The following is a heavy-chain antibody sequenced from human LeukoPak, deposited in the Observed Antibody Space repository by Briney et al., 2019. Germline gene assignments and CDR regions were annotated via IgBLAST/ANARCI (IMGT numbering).Heavy chain of an antibody. V-gene: IGHV4-59*01. CDR3: VGGLQWLSSDC. Sequence: PSGTLSLTCTASGGTISRYHWSWIRQPPGKGLEWIGDISHTGSTNYNPSLKSRVTISVDTSKNQFSLNLSSVTAADTAVYYCVGGLQWLSSDCWGQGTLVTVSS. CDR2: ISHTGST. J-gene: IGHJ4*02. CDR1: GGTISRYH. D-gene: IGHD6-19*01.